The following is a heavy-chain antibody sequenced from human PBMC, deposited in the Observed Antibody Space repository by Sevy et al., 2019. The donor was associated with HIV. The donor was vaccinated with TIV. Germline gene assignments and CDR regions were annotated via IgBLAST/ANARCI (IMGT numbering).Heavy chain of an antibody. CDR1: GYTFTNYR. CDR2: ISPFNGDT. Sequence: ASVKVSCQASGYTFTNYRITWVRQAPGQGLEWMGWISPFNGDTNSAQKLQGRVTMITDTSTDTAYMGLRGLRSDDTAIYYCARAYCSGGRCYSLAYWGQGTLVTVSS. CDR3: ARAYCSGGRCYSLAY. J-gene: IGHJ4*02. D-gene: IGHD2-15*01. V-gene: IGHV1-18*01.